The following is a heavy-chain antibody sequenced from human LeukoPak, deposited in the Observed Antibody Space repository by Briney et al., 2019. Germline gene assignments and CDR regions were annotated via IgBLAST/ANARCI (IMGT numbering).Heavy chain of an antibody. CDR1: GFNFSSYA. D-gene: IGHD2-2*01. Sequence: GSLRLSCAASGFNFSSYAISWVRPAPGKGLGWVSAISGSGGSTYYADSVKGRFTISRDNSKHTLYLQMNSLRAEDTAVYYCATTLDDYCSSTSCYLYYFDYWGQGTLVTVSS. CDR2: ISGSGGST. CDR3: ATTLDDYCSSTSCYLYYFDY. J-gene: IGHJ4*02. V-gene: IGHV3-23*01.